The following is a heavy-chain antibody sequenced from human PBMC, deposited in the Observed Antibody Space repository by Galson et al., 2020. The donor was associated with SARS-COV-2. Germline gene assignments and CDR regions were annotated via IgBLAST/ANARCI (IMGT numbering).Heavy chain of an antibody. D-gene: IGHD2-21*01. CDR2: IITTFGTA. V-gene: IGHV1-69*13. Sequence: SVKVSCKASGGTFSSYAISWVRHAPGQGLEWMGGIITTFGTANYAQKFQGRVTITADESTSTAYMELSSLRSEDTAVYYCARAGGAYCGGDCLRLGWFDPWGQGTLVTGSS. CDR3: ARAGGAYCGGDCLRLGWFDP. CDR1: GGTFSSYA. J-gene: IGHJ5*02.